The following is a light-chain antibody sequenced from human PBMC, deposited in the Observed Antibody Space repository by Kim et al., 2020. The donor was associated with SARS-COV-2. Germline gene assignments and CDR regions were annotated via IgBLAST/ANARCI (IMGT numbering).Light chain of an antibody. Sequence: VTISWTVSSSNIGTNYDVHWSQQPPGTAPKLLIFDNTARPSGLPDRFSGSQSATSASLAITGLQADDEADYYCQSYDDRLSGWVFGGGTQLTVL. CDR2: DNT. V-gene: IGLV1-40*01. CDR3: QSYDDRLSGWV. J-gene: IGLJ3*02. CDR1: SSNIGTNYD.